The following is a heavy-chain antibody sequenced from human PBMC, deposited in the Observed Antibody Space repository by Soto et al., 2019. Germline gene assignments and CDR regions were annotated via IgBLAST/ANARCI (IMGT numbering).Heavy chain of an antibody. CDR2: IRSKANSYAT. D-gene: IGHD3-3*01. Sequence: PGGSLRLSCAASGFTFSGSAMHWVRQASGKGLEWVGRIRSKANSYATAYAASVKGRFTISRDDSKNTAYLQMNSLKTEDTAVYYCTRQCLWSGYLEVYYYYGMDVWGQGTTVTVSS. J-gene: IGHJ6*02. CDR3: TRQCLWSGYLEVYYYYGMDV. V-gene: IGHV3-73*01. CDR1: GFTFSGSA.